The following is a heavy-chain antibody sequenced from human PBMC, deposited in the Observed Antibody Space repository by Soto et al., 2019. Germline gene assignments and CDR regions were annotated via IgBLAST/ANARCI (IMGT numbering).Heavy chain of an antibody. D-gene: IGHD6-6*01. CDR2: ISSSSSNI. V-gene: IGHV3-48*01. J-gene: IGHJ2*01. CDR1: GFSFSSYD. CDR3: ATWYSSSSHLYWYFDL. Sequence: GGSLRLSCAASGFSFSSYDMNWVRQAPGKGPEWVSYISSSSSNIYYADSVKGRFTISRDNAKNLLYLQMNSLRAEDTAVYFCATWYSSSSHLYWYFDLWGRGTLVTVSS.